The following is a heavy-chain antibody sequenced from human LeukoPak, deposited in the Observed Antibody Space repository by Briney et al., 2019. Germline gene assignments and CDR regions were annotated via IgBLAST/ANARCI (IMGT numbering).Heavy chain of an antibody. D-gene: IGHD6-13*01. CDR3: ARGPIAAAGTMVWFDY. CDR1: GYTFTSYA. J-gene: IGHJ4*02. Sequence: ASVKVSCKASGYTFTSYAMHWVRQAPGQRLEWMGWINAGNGNTKYSQEFQGRVTITRDTSASTAYMELSSLRSEDMAVYYCARGPIAAAGTMVWFDYWGQGTLVTVSS. V-gene: IGHV1-3*03. CDR2: INAGNGNT.